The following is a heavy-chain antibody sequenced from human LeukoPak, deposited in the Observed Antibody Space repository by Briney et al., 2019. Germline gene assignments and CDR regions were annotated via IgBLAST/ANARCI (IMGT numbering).Heavy chain of an antibody. CDR2: INHSGST. Sequence: SETLSLTCAGYGGSFSGRWWSWIRQPPGKGLEWIGEINHSGSTNYNPSLKSRVTISVDTSKNQFSLKLSSVTAADTAVYYCARQTSGSHGDYFDYWGQGTLVTVSS. J-gene: IGHJ4*02. V-gene: IGHV4-34*01. CDR3: ARQTSGSHGDYFDY. CDR1: GGSFSGRW. D-gene: IGHD1-26*01.